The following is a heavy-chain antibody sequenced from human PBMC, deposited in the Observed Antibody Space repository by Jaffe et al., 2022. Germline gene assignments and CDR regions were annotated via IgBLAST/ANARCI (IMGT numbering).Heavy chain of an antibody. CDR2: ISSSSSYI. D-gene: IGHD3-9*01. V-gene: IGHV3-21*01. J-gene: IGHJ4*02. Sequence: EVQLVESGGGLVKPGGSLRLSCAASGFTFSSYSMNWVRQAPGKGLEWVSSISSSSSYIYYADSVKGRFTISRDNAKNSLYLQMNSLRAEDTAVYYCARVGGPSMIRYLEDFDYWGQGTLVTVSS. CDR3: ARVGGPSMIRYLEDFDY. CDR1: GFTFSSYS.